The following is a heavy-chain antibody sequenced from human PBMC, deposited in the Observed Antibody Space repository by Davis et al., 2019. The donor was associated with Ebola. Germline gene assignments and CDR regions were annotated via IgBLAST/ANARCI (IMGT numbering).Heavy chain of an antibody. D-gene: IGHD3-9*01. J-gene: IGHJ4*01. CDR3: AHSAHYDILTIFFT. Sequence: SGPTLVKPPQTLTLTCTFSGFSLSGSGVGVGWIRQPPRKALEWLGIIYGNDDKRYSPSLRRRLSITKDTSKSQVVLTMTNMDPVDTATYYCAHSAHYDILTIFFTWGHGTLVTVSS. CDR2: IYGNDDK. V-gene: IGHV2-5*01. CDR1: GFSLSGSGVG.